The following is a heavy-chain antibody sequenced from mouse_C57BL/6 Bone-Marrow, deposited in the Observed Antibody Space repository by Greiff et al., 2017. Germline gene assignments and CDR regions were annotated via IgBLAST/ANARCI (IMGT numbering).Heavy chain of an antibody. CDR2: INPGSGGT. Sequence: QLQQSGAELVRPGTSVKVSCKASGYAFTNYLIEWVKQRPGHGLEWIGVINPGSGGTNYNEKFKGKATLTADKSSSTAYMQLSSLTSEDSAVYFCARDGDYGDFDYWGQGTTLTVSS. J-gene: IGHJ2*01. CDR1: GYAFTNYL. D-gene: IGHD1-1*01. CDR3: ARDGDYGDFDY. V-gene: IGHV1-54*01.